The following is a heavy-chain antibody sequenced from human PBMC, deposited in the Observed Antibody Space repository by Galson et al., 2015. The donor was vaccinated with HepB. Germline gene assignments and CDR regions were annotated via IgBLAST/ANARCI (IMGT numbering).Heavy chain of an antibody. CDR3: ARDPDTDMVNFEH. D-gene: IGHD5-18*01. Sequence: SLRLSCAGSGFTFSRYYMGWVRQAPGKGLEWVADIKEDGSLKYYSDSVKGRFTISRDNAKNLLFLQMNSLRAEDTALYYCARDPDTDMVNFEHWGQGTLVTGAS. CDR2: IKEDGSLK. V-gene: IGHV3-7*03. J-gene: IGHJ4*02. CDR1: GFTFSRYY.